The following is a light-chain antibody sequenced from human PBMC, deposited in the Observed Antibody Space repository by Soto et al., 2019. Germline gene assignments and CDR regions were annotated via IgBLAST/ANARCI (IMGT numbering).Light chain of an antibody. Sequence: EIVLTQSPGTLSLSPGERATLSCRASQSVSSSYLAWYQQKPGQAPRPLIYGASSRATGIPVRFSGSGSGTDFTLTISRLEPEDFAVYYCQQYGSSPVTFGPGTKVDIK. J-gene: IGKJ3*01. CDR2: GAS. CDR3: QQYGSSPVT. CDR1: QSVSSSY. V-gene: IGKV3-20*01.